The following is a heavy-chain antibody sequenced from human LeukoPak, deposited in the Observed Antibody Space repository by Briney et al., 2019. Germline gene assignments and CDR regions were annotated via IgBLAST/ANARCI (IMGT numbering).Heavy chain of an antibody. CDR3: VKDYQVGDSPAFGDY. V-gene: IGHV3-23*01. CDR2: LIENGATT. Sequence: PGGSLRLSCAASGFTVSSYSMNWVRRAPGKGLEWVSGLIENGATTYYADSVKGRFTISRDNSRDTMYLQMNSLRVEDTAVYYCVKDYQVGDSPAFGDYWGQGTLVTVSS. CDR1: GFTVSSYS. J-gene: IGHJ4*02. D-gene: IGHD1-26*01.